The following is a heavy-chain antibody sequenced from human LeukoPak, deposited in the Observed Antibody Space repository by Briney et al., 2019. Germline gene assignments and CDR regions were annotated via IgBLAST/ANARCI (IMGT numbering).Heavy chain of an antibody. Sequence: SGTLSLTCTVSGGSISSSSYYWGWIRQPPGKGLEWIGSIYYSGSTYYNPSLKSRVTISVDTSKNQFSLKLSSVTAADTAAYYCARRGIYCSSTSCFYYYYYMDVWGKGTTVTVSS. CDR2: IYYSGST. CDR3: ARRGIYCSSTSCFYYYYYMDV. D-gene: IGHD2-2*01. V-gene: IGHV4-39*01. J-gene: IGHJ6*03. CDR1: GGSISSSSYY.